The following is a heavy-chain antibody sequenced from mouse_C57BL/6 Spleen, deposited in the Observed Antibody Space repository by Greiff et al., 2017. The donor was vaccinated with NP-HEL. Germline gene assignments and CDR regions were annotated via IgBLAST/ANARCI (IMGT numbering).Heavy chain of an antibody. D-gene: IGHD4-1*01. J-gene: IGHJ3*01. CDR1: GYSFTGYY. Sequence: VQLQQSGPELVKPGASVKISCKASGYSFTGYYMNWVKQSPEKSLEWIGEINPSTGGTTYNQKFKAKATLTVDKSSSTAYMQLKSLTSEDSAVYYCARSGTEGFAYWGKGTLVTVSA. V-gene: IGHV1-42*01. CDR3: ARSGTEGFAY. CDR2: INPSTGGT.